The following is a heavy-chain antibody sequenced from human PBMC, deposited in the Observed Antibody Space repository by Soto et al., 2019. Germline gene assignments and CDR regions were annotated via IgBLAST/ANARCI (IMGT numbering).Heavy chain of an antibody. D-gene: IGHD6-19*01. Sequence: PSETLSLTCTVSGGSISSYYWSWIRQTPGKGLEWLGYIYFSGSTQYNPSLKTRLTISLDTSKKQFSLKLSSVTAADTAVYYCARQEAVPGTPFDSWGQGTLVTVSS. J-gene: IGHJ4*02. CDR2: IYFSGST. CDR1: GGSISSYY. V-gene: IGHV4-59*01. CDR3: ARQEAVPGTPFDS.